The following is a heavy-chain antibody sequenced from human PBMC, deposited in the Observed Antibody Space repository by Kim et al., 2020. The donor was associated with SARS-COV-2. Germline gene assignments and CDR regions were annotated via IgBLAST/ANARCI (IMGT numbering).Heavy chain of an antibody. D-gene: IGHD5-12*01. J-gene: IGHJ4*02. CDR3: VRLTYSGNYFHY. CDR1: DFMFSDFW. Sequence: GGSLRLSCVASDFMFSDFWMSWVRQVPGKGLEWVANIRPDGGEEYYVDSAKGRFTISRDNAKKSLYLQMTSLRAEDTAVYYCVRLTYSGNYFHYWGQGTLVTVSS. V-gene: IGHV3-7*03. CDR2: IRPDGGEE.